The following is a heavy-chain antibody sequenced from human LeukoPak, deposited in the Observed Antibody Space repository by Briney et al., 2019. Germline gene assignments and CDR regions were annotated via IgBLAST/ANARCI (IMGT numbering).Heavy chain of an antibody. V-gene: IGHV3-23*01. CDR1: GFTFSSYS. D-gene: IGHD4-17*01. J-gene: IGHJ5*02. CDR2: ISGSGGST. CDR3: AKTDYASWFDP. Sequence: GSLRLSCAASGFTFSSYSMNWVRQAPGKGLEWVSAISGSGGSTYYADSVKGRFTISRDNSKNTLYLQMNSLRAEDTAVYYCAKTDYASWFDPWGQGTLVTVSS.